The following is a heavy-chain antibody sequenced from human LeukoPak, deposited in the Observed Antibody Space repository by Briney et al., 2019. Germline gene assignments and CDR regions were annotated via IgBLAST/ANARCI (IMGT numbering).Heavy chain of an antibody. V-gene: IGHV3-74*01. D-gene: IGHD1-26*01. CDR3: ARDQYTVGATLGGIDY. CDR1: GFTFSSYW. J-gene: IGHJ4*02. Sequence: GGSLRLSCAVSGFTFSSYWMHWVRQAPGKGLVWVSRINSDGSSTSYADSVKGRFTISRDNAKNTLYLQMNSLRAEDTAVYYCARDQYTVGATLGGIDYWGQGTLVTVSS. CDR2: INSDGSST.